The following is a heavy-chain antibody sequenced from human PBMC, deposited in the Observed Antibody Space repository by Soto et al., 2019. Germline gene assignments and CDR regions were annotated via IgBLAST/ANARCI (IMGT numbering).Heavy chain of an antibody. V-gene: IGHV3-74*01. CDR2: INSGGTRT. Sequence: EVQLVESGGGSVQLGGSLRLSCLASGFAFSDYWMHWVRQTPEKGLVWVSRINSGGTRTNYADSVKGRFTISRDNGKNTLFLQMNGLRVEDTAVYYCVQESPDFAADPDAYRVWGQGTNVTVS. CDR1: GFAFSDYW. J-gene: IGHJ3*01. CDR3: VQESPDFAADPDAYRV.